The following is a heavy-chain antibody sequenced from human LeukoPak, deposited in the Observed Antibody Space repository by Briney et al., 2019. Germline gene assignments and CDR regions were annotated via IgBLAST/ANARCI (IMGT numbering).Heavy chain of an antibody. CDR1: GFTFSSYW. CDR3: ARDRSSSWYYDAFDI. D-gene: IGHD6-13*01. CDR2: INTDGSST. Sequence: GGSLRLSCAASGFTFSSYWMHWVRHAPGKGLVWVSRINTDGSSTSYADSVKGRFTISRDNAKNTLYLQMNSLRAEDTAVYYCARDRSSSWYYDAFDIWGQGTMVTVSS. J-gene: IGHJ3*02. V-gene: IGHV3-74*01.